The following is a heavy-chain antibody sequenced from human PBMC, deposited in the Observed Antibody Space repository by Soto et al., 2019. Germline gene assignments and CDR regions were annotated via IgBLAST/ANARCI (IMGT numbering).Heavy chain of an antibody. J-gene: IGHJ6*02. D-gene: IGHD5-18*01. Sequence: ASVKVPCKASGYTFTSYGISWVRQAPGQGLEWMGWISAYNGNTNYAQKLQGRVTMTTDTSTSTAYMELRSLRSDDTAVYYCARDGRDTAMVFYYYYGMDVWGQGTTVTVSS. CDR2: ISAYNGNT. CDR3: ARDGRDTAMVFYYYYGMDV. V-gene: IGHV1-18*01. CDR1: GYTFTSYG.